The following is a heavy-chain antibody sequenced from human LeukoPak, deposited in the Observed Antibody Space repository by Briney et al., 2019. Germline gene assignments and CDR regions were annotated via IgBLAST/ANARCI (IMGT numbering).Heavy chain of an antibody. D-gene: IGHD3-22*01. J-gene: IGHJ4*02. CDR3: ARALLRPLYDGSGYYPYYLDY. CDR1: GGSVSSGSYY. V-gene: IGHV4-61*01. CDR2: IYYSGST. Sequence: SETLSLTCTVSGGSVSSGSYYWSWIRQPPGKGLEWIGYIYYSGSTNYNPSLKSRVTISVDTSKNQFSLKLSSVTAADTAVYYCARALLRPLYDGSGYYPYYLDYWGQGTLVTVSS.